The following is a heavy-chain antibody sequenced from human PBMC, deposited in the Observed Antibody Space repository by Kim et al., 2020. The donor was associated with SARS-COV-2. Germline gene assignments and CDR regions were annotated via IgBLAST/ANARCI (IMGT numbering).Heavy chain of an antibody. J-gene: IGHJ4*02. CDR2: INAANGNT. Sequence: ASVKVSCKASGFTFTSYSIHWVRQAPGQGLEWMGWINAANGNTQFSEKFQGRVSITRDTSATTAYLELSRLTSADTAHYFCARGPQSAYSGYDYWGQGTL. V-gene: IGHV1-3*01. D-gene: IGHD5-12*01. CDR3: ARGPQSAYSGYDY. CDR1: GFTFTSYS.